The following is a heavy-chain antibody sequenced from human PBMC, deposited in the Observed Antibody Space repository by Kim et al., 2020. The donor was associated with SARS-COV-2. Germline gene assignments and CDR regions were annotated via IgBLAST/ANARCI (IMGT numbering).Heavy chain of an antibody. D-gene: IGHD3-9*01. V-gene: IGHV4-61*01. CDR1: GGSVSSGSYY. CDR2: IYYSGST. CDR3: ASDCIGILTGYYFVYY. Sequence: SETLSLTCTVSGGSVSSGSYYWSWIRQPPGKGLEWIGYIYYSGSTNYNPSLKSRVTISVDTSKNQFSLKLSSVTAADTAVFYGASDCIGILTGYYFVYY. J-gene: IGHJ6*01.